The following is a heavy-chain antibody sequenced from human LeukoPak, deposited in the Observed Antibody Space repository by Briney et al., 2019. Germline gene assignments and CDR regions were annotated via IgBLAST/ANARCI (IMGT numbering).Heavy chain of an antibody. CDR1: GFTFSSYA. CDR2: ISGSGGST. V-gene: IGHV3-23*01. Sequence: PGGSLRLSCAASGFTFSSYAMSWVRQAPGKGLEWVSAISGSGGSTYYADSVKGRFTISRDNSKNTLYLQMNSLRAEDTAVYYCARDPAVERAVAANWFDPWGQGTLVTVSS. CDR3: ARDPAVERAVAANWFDP. D-gene: IGHD6-19*01. J-gene: IGHJ5*02.